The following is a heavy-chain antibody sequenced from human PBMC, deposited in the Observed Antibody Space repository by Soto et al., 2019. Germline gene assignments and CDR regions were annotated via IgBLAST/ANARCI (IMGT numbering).Heavy chain of an antibody. Sequence: PSETLSLTCAVSVGSISSSNWWSWVRQPPGKGLEWIGEIYHSGSTNYNPSLKSRVTISVDKSKNQFSLKLSSVTAADTAVYYCARGGPQGSYYDYNWFDPWGQGTLVTVSS. CDR3: ARGGPQGSYYDYNWFDP. CDR2: IYHSGST. V-gene: IGHV4-4*02. D-gene: IGHD1-26*01. CDR1: VGSISSSNW. J-gene: IGHJ5*02.